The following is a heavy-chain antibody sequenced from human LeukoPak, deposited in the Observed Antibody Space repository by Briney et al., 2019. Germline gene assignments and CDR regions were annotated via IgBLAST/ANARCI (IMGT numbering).Heavy chain of an antibody. V-gene: IGHV1-69*13. D-gene: IGHD3-10*01. CDR2: ITPIFGTA. Sequence: SEKVSCKASGDTFSSNAISWVRHAPGQGLVRIGGITPIFGTANYAQKFQGRVTITADESTSTAYMELSSLRSEDTAVYYCARVGLAMVRGVITRPFDYWGQGTLVTVSS. J-gene: IGHJ4*02. CDR1: GDTFSSNA. CDR3: ARVGLAMVRGVITRPFDY.